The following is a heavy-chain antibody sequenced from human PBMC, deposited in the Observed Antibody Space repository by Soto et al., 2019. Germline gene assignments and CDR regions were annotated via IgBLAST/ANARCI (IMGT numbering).Heavy chain of an antibody. CDR1: GYTFTSYG. CDR3: ARVATTVILSGGYYYYMDV. Sequence: ASVKVSCKASGYTFTSYGISWVRQAPGQGLEWMGWISAYNGNTNYAQKLQGRVTMTTDTSTSTAYMELRSLRSDDTAVYYCARVATTVILSGGYYYYMDVWGKGTTVTVSS. CDR2: ISAYNGNT. J-gene: IGHJ6*03. D-gene: IGHD4-17*01. V-gene: IGHV1-18*01.